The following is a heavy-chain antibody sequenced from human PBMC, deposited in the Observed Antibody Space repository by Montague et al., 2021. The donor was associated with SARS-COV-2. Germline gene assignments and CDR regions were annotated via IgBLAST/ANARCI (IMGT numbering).Heavy chain of an antibody. J-gene: IGHJ4*02. CDR3: ARTHAEGHQDY. CDR2: IYYTGNT. CDR1: GGSISGYH. Sequence: SETLSLTCTVSGGSISGYHCSWLRQPPGKGLEWIAYIYYTGNTRYNPSLQSRVTISTDMSKNQFSLKVTSVSAADTAVYDCARTHAEGHQDYWGQGTLVTVSS. V-gene: IGHV4-59*01.